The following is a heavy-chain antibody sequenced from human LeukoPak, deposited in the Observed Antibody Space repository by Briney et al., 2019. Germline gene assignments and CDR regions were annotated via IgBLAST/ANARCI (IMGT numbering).Heavy chain of an antibody. V-gene: IGHV3-23*01. CDR3: AKVAAGVTIFGVVITHSYLDY. Sequence: GGSLRLSCAASGFPFSTYAMNWVRQAPGKGLEWVSVITGSGGFTQYADSVKGRFTISRDNSKNTVYLQMNSLRAEDTAVYYCAKVAAGVTIFGVVITHSYLDYWGQGTLVTVSS. J-gene: IGHJ4*02. CDR1: GFPFSTYA. D-gene: IGHD3-3*01. CDR2: ITGSGGFT.